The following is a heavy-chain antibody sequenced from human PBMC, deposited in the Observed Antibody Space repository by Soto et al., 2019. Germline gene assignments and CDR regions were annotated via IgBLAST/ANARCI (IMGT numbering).Heavy chain of an antibody. Sequence: ASVKVSCKASGGTFNSYDINWVRQAPGQGLEWMGGIIPIVETPKYAQKFQGRVTITADESTNTVYMELSSLRSEDTAMYYCARLSRPNYYDTSGFFKDNWFDPWGQGTLVTVS. V-gene: IGHV1-69*13. CDR1: GGTFNSYD. CDR2: IIPIVETP. D-gene: IGHD3-22*01. J-gene: IGHJ5*02. CDR3: ARLSRPNYYDTSGFFKDNWFDP.